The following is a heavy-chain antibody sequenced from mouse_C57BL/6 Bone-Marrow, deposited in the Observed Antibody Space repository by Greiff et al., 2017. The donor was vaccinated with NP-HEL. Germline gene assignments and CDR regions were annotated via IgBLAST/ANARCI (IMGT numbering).Heavy chain of an antibody. D-gene: IGHD2-4*01. J-gene: IGHJ3*01. V-gene: IGHV1-62-2*01. CDR1: GYTFTEYT. CDR3: ARHEDRVYYDYVPCAY. Sequence: VKLQQSGAELVKPGASVKLSCKASGYTFTEYTIHWVKQRSGQGLEWIGWFYPGSGSIKYNEKFKDKATLTADKSSSTVYMELSRLTSEDSAVYFCARHEDRVYYDYVPCAYWGQGTLVTVSA. CDR2: FYPGSGSI.